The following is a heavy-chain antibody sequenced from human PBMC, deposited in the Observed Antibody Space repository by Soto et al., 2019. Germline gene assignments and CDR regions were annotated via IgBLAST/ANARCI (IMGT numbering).Heavy chain of an antibody. Sequence: QVQLMESGGGVVQPGRSLRLSCAASGFTFSSYGMHWVRQAPGKGLEWVAVISYDGSNKYYADSVKGRFTISRDNSKNTLYLQMNSLRAEDTAVYYCAKDMRLEGFFDYWGQGTLVTVSS. V-gene: IGHV3-30*18. D-gene: IGHD3-16*01. CDR1: GFTFSSYG. CDR3: AKDMRLEGFFDY. J-gene: IGHJ4*02. CDR2: ISYDGSNK.